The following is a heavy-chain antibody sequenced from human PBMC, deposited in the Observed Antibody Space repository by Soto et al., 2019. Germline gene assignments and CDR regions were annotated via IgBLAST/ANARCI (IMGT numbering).Heavy chain of an antibody. CDR1: GGPLSSFY. V-gene: IGHV4-59*01. Sequence: ETLSLTCNSSGGPLSSFYYSWIRQAPGKGLEWIGYIYYTGSTNYNPSLKSRVTMSVDTSKNQFSLKLTSVTAAGTAVYFCAVTRGGAHPHDIWGQGTMVTVSS. CDR3: AVTRGGAHPHDI. D-gene: IGHD2-21*02. CDR2: IYYTGST. J-gene: IGHJ3*02.